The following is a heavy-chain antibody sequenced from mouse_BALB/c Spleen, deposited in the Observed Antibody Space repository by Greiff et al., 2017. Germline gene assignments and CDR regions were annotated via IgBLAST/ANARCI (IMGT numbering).Heavy chain of an antibody. J-gene: IGHJ4*01. CDR3: TRNLLRGGAMDY. Sequence: EVKVEESGGGLVQPGGSMKLSCVASGFTFSNYWMNWVRQSPEKGLEWVAEIRLKSNNYATHYAESVKGRFTISRDDSKSSVYLQMNNLRAEDTGIYYCTRNLLRGGAMDYWGQGTSVTVSS. CDR1: GFTFSNYW. V-gene: IGHV6-6*02. D-gene: IGHD1-1*01. CDR2: IRLKSNNYAT.